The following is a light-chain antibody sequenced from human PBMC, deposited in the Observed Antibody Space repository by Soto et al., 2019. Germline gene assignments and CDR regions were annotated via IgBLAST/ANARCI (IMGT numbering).Light chain of an antibody. CDR2: FAS. V-gene: IGKV3-20*01. Sequence: VMTQSPATLSVSPGERAALSCRASQSVSTNLVWYQQKPGQPPRLLIYFASTRATAVPVRFSGSGSGTDFTLTISRLEPEDFAVYYCQQYGSSLITFGQGTRLEIK. J-gene: IGKJ5*01. CDR1: QSVSTN. CDR3: QQYGSSLIT.